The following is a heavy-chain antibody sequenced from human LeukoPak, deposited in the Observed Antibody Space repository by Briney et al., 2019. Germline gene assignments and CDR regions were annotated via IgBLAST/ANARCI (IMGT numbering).Heavy chain of an antibody. CDR3: ARVVRQLPAF. J-gene: IGHJ4*02. D-gene: IGHD1-7*01. V-gene: IGHV3-74*01. CDR1: GCTFSSYW. Sequence: GRSLRLSCAASGCTFSSYWMHWVHQAPGKGLVWVSRINSDGSSTSYADSVKGRFTISRDNAKNTLYLQMNSLRAEDTAVYYCARVVRQLPAFWGQGTLVTVSS. CDR2: INSDGSST.